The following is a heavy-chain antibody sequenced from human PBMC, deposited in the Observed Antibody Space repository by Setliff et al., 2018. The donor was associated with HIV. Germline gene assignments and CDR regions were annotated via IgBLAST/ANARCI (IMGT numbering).Heavy chain of an antibody. CDR1: GFTFSSYW. J-gene: IGHJ3*01. CDR2: IKQDGNEE. D-gene: IGHD5-12*01. CDR3: VKSQSQWLRFDVFDL. Sequence: LRLSCSASGFTFSSYWMTWVRQPPGKGLEWVANIKQDGNEEDYLDSVKGRFTISRDNAKNSLYLQMNTLRAEDSAVYYCVKSQSQWLRFDVFDLWGQGTMVTVS. V-gene: IGHV3-7*05.